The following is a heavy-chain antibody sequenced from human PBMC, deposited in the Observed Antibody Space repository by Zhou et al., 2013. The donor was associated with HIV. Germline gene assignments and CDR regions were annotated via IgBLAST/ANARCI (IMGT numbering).Heavy chain of an antibody. J-gene: IGHJ4*02. Sequence: QVQLVQSEAEVKKPGSSVKVSCMPSGNIFSNFLITWVRQAPGQGLEWMGGIIPVYGTPNYAQRFWGRISLTTDHATKAAYMELTGLTSEDTAIYYCAATLIGLDGHIYFDYWGQGTLVTVSS. CDR1: GNIFSNFL. CDR3: AATLIGLDGHIYFDY. D-gene: IGHD6-19*01. V-gene: IGHV1-69*05. CDR2: IIPVYGTP.